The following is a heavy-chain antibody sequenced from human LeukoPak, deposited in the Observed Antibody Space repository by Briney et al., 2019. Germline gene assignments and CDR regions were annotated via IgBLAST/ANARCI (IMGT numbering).Heavy chain of an antibody. V-gene: IGHV6-1*01. D-gene: IGHD3-16*02. CDR2: TYYRSKWYN. CDR3: ARGSYVWGSYREFDY. Sequence: ASQTLSLTCAISGDSVSSNSAAWNWIRQSPSRGLEWLGRTYYRSKWYNDYAVSAKSRITINPDTSKNQFSLQLNSVTPEDTAVYYCARGSYVWGSYREFDYWGQGTLVTVSS. CDR1: GDSVSSNSAA. J-gene: IGHJ4*02.